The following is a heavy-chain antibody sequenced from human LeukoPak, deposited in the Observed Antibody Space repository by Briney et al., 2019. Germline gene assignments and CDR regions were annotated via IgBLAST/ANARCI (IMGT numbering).Heavy chain of an antibody. V-gene: IGHV1-18*01. Sequence: ASAKVSCKSSRYTFTSYGITWVRQAPGQGLERMGWINGYNGNTNYAQKLQGRVTMTTDTSTSTAYMELRSLKSDDTAVYYCARDHRKNVLVVPDAICYYYMDVWGEGTTVTVSS. CDR2: INGYNGNT. CDR1: RYTFTSYG. J-gene: IGHJ6*03. CDR3: ARDHRKNVLVVPDAICYYYMDV. D-gene: IGHD2-2*02.